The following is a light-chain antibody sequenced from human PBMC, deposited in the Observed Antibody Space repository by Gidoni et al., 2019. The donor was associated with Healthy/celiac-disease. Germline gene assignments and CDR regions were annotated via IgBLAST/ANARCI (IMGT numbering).Light chain of an antibody. CDR3: QQSYSTPWT. J-gene: IGKJ1*01. Sequence: DIQMTQSPSPLSASVGDRVTITCRASQSISSYVNWYQQKPGKAPKLLIYAASSVQSGVPSRFSGSGSGTDFTLSISSLQPEDFATYYCQQSYSTPWTFGQGTKVEIK. V-gene: IGKV1-39*01. CDR1: QSISSY. CDR2: AAS.